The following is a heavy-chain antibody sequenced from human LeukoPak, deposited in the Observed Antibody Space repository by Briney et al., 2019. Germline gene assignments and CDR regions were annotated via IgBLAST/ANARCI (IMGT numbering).Heavy chain of an antibody. Sequence: GSLRLSRAVSGVTFCNAWMSCGPEAPGKGLEWGGGINSKTDGGTTDYAAHVNGRFTISRDDSKNTLYLQMNSLKTEDTAVYYCTTDLLAAVGLVSFFDFWGQGALVTVSS. CDR1: GVTFCNAW. J-gene: IGHJ4*02. CDR3: TTDLLAAVGLVSFFDF. CDR2: INSKTDGGTT. V-gene: IGHV3-15*01. D-gene: IGHD6-13*01.